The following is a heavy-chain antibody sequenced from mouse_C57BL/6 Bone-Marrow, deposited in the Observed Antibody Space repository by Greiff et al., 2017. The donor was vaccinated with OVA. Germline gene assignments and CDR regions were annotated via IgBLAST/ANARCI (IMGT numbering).Heavy chain of an antibody. Sequence: QVQLQQPGAELVKPGASVKLSCKASGYTFTSYWMHWVKQRPGQGLEWIGNINPSNGGTNYNEKFKSKATLTVDKSSSTAYMQLSSLTSEDSAVYYCARWPLGGYYAMDYWGQGTSVTVSS. CDR2: INPSNGGT. CDR1: GYTFTSYW. D-gene: IGHD1-1*02. CDR3: ARWPLGGYYAMDY. V-gene: IGHV1-53*01. J-gene: IGHJ4*01.